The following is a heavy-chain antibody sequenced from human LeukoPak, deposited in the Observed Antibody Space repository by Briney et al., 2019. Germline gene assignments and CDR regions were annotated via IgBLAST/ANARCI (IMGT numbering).Heavy chain of an antibody. V-gene: IGHV3-21*01. CDR1: GFTFSSYS. CDR3: ARDYVGDPFDY. D-gene: IGHD3-10*01. Sequence: GGSLRLSCAASGFTFSSYSMNWVRQAPGEGLEWVSSISSSSSYIYYADSVKGRFTISRDNAKNSLYLQMNSLRAEDTAVYYCARDYVGDPFDYWGQGTLVTVSS. CDR2: ISSSSSYI. J-gene: IGHJ4*02.